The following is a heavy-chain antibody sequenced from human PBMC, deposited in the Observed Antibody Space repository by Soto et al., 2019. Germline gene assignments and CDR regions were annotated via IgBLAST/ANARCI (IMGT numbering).Heavy chain of an antibody. D-gene: IGHD3-3*01. Sequence: GGSLRLSCAASGFTFSSYSMNLVRQAPGKGLEWVSSISSSSSYIYYADSVKGRFTISRDNAKNSLYLQMNSLRAEDTAVYYCAHTIFGVVTEYYFDYWGQGTLVTVSS. CDR3: AHTIFGVVTEYYFDY. CDR1: GFTFSSYS. CDR2: ISSSSSYI. V-gene: IGHV3-21*01. J-gene: IGHJ4*02.